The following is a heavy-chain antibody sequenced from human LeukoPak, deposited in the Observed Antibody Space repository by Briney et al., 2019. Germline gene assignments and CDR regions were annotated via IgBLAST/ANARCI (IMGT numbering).Heavy chain of an antibody. D-gene: IGHD3-10*01. V-gene: IGHV3-23*01. J-gene: IGHJ3*02. CDR3: AKDRYGSGSYYIDAFDM. CDR2: ISGSGGST. CDR1: GFTFSSYA. Sequence: PGGSLRLSCAASGFTFSSYAMSWLRQAPGKGLEWVSTISGSGGSTYYADSVKGRFTISRDNSKNTLYLQMNSLRGEDTAVYYCAKDRYGSGSYYIDAFDMWGQGTMVPVSS.